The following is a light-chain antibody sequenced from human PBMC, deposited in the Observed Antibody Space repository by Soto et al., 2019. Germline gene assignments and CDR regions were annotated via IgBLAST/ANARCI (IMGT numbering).Light chain of an antibody. J-gene: IGKJ4*01. V-gene: IGKV2-28*01. CDR2: LGS. CDR3: MQAREPHIT. Sequence: DIVMTQSPLSLPVTPGESASISCRSSRSLLNSNGYNCLDWYLQKAGQSPQLLIHLGSSRAFGVPDRFSGSGSETDFKLKISRVEADDVGVYSCMQAREPHITFGGRTKIEIK. CDR1: RSLLNSNGYNC.